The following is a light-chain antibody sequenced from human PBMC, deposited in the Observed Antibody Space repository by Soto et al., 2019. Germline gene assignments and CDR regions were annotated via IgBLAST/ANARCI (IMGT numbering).Light chain of an antibody. V-gene: IGLV1-40*01. J-gene: IGLJ1*01. CDR3: QSYDSSLSGYV. Sequence: QAVVTQPPSVSGAPGQRVTISCTGSSSNIGAGYDVHWYQQLPGTAPKLLIYANNFRPSGVPDRFSGSKSGTSASLAITGLQAEDEADYYCQSYDSSLSGYVFGTGTKVTVL. CDR2: ANN. CDR1: SSNIGAGYD.